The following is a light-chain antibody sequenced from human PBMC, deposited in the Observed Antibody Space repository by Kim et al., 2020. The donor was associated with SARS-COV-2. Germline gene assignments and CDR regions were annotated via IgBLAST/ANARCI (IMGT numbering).Light chain of an antibody. CDR1: RNIDTY. CDR2: MAS. V-gene: IGKV1-5*03. CDR3: QQYRSYPWT. Sequence: GDRVTITCRASRNIDTYLAWYQQKPGKAPKLLIYMASNLKSGVPSRFSGSGSGTEFTLTTSSLQPDDFATYYCQQYRSYPWTFGQGTKV. J-gene: IGKJ1*01.